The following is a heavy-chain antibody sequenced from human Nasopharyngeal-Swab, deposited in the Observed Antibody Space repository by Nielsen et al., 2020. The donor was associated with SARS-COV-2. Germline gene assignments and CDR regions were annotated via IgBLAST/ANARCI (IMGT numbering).Heavy chain of an antibody. CDR1: GFTFSSYS. J-gene: IGHJ4*02. CDR2: ISSSSSYI. Sequence: ETLSLTCAASGFTFSSYSMNWVRQAPGKGLEWVSSISSSSSYIYYADSVKGRFTISRDNAKNSLYLQMNSLRAEDTAVYYCARVAWDIVVVVAAGAPDYWGQGTLVTVSS. CDR3: ARVAWDIVVVVAAGAPDY. V-gene: IGHV3-21*04. D-gene: IGHD2-15*01.